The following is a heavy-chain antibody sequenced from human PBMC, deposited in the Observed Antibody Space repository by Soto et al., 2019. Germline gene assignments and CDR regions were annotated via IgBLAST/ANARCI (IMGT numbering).Heavy chain of an antibody. CDR1: GYTFSSYA. V-gene: IGHV1-3*05. CDR3: ARGGQPIDY. J-gene: IGHJ4*02. D-gene: IGHD1-1*01. CDR2: INAGNGNT. Sequence: QVQLVQAGAEEKKPGASVKVSGKASGYTFSSYAMHCVRQAPGQRLEWMGWINAGNGNTKYSQKFQGRVTITRDTSASTAYMELSSLRSEDTALDYCARGGQPIDYWGQGTLVTVSS.